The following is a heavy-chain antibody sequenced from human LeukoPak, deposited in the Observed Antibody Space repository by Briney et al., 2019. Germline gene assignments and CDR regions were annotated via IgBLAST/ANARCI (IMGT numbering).Heavy chain of an antibody. D-gene: IGHD6-13*01. J-gene: IGHJ4*02. CDR2: INHSGST. CDR3: ARGDSSSWYSGYFDY. V-gene: IGHV4-34*01. CDR1: GGSFSGYY. Sequence: SETLSLTCAVYGGSFSGYYWSWIRQPPGKGLEWIGEINHSGSTNYNPSLKSRVTMSVDTSKNQFSLKLSSVTAADTAVYYCARGDSSSWYSGYFDYWGQGTLVTVSS.